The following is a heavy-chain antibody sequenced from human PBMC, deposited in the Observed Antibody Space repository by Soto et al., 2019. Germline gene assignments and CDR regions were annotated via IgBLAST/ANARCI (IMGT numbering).Heavy chain of an antibody. J-gene: IGHJ4*02. CDR1: GYTFTSYG. Sequence: ASVKVSCKASGYTFTSYGISWVRQAPGQGLEWMGWISAYNGNTNYAQKLQGRVTMTTDTSTSTAYMELRSLRSDDTAVYYCARDQYSSGWQGMYYFDYWGQGTLVTVSS. D-gene: IGHD6-19*01. CDR3: ARDQYSSGWQGMYYFDY. V-gene: IGHV1-18*01. CDR2: ISAYNGNT.